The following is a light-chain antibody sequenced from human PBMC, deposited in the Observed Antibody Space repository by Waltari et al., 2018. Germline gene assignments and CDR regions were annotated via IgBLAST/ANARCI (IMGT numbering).Light chain of an antibody. CDR2: AVS. Sequence: QSALPQPASVSGSPGPAITISCTATRSDGGFYNYLSWYQQHPGKATIIMIYAVSARPAGVSTRCSGSTCGNTAPLPISGLQDEEEADYYCNSNAGSGSWVFGGGTKLTVL. CDR1: RSDGGFYNY. CDR3: NSNAGSGSWV. J-gene: IGLJ3*02. V-gene: IGLV2-23*02.